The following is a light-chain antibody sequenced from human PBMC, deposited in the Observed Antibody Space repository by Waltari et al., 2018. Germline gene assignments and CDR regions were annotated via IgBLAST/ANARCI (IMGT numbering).Light chain of an antibody. CDR3: QQYYSTPLT. J-gene: IGKJ4*01. CDR1: QSVLSSSNNKNY. Sequence: DIVMTQSPDSLAVSLGERATIDCKSSQSVLSSSNNKNYLAWYQQKPRQPPNLLISWASTRESGVPDRFSGSGSGTDFTLTISSLQAEDVAVYYCQQYYSTPLTFGGGTKVEIK. V-gene: IGKV4-1*01. CDR2: WAS.